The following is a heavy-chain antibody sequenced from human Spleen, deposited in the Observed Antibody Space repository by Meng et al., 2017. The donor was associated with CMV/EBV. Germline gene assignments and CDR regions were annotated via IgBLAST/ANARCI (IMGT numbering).Heavy chain of an antibody. CDR2: IYYSGST. V-gene: IGHV4-61*01. Sequence: SGGSVSSGSYYWGWIRQPPGKGLEWIGYIYYSGSTNYNPSLKSRVTISVDTSKNQFSLKLSSVTAADTAVYYCARDVRRSSSLGWFDPWGQGTLVTVSS. J-gene: IGHJ5*02. D-gene: IGHD6-13*01. CDR3: ARDVRRSSSLGWFDP. CDR1: GGSVSSGSYY.